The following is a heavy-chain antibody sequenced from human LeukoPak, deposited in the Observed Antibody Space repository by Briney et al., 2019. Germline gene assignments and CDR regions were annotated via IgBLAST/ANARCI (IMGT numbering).Heavy chain of an antibody. D-gene: IGHD3-22*01. V-gene: IGHV4-39*07. Sequence: SETLSLTCTVSGNSISSSNCYWAWIRQPPGKGLEWIASINYSGTTFYNPSLKSRVTISVDTSKNRFSLNLNSVTAADTAVYYCACGYYAKEFDYWGQGTLVTVSS. CDR1: GNSISSSNCY. CDR3: ACGYYAKEFDY. J-gene: IGHJ4*02. CDR2: INYSGTT.